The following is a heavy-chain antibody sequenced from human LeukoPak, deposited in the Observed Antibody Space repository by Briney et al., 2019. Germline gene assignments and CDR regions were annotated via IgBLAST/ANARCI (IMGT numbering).Heavy chain of an antibody. CDR3: ARGTPTTRDFDY. D-gene: IGHD4-11*01. J-gene: IGHJ4*02. Sequence: LRETLSLTCAVSSGSINSSNWWSWVRQPPGKGLEWIGEIYPSGSTNYNPSLKSRVTMSVDESKNEFSLKLTSVTAADTAVYYCARGTPTTRDFDYWGQGTLVTVSS. V-gene: IGHV4-4*03. CDR2: IYPSGST. CDR1: SGSINSSNW.